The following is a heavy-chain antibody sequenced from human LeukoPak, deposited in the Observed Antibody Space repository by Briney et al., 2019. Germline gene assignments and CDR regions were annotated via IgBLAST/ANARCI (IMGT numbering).Heavy chain of an antibody. CDR3: AREHSSGYYFDAFDI. J-gene: IGHJ3*02. CDR2: MNPNSGNT. D-gene: IGHD3-22*01. Sequence: ASVKVSCKASGYTFTSYDINWVRQATGQGLEWMGWMNPNSGNTGYAQKFQGRVTMTRDTSISTAYMELSRLRSDDTAVYYCAREHSSGYYFDAFDIWGQGTMVTVSS. CDR1: GYTFTSYD. V-gene: IGHV1-8*01.